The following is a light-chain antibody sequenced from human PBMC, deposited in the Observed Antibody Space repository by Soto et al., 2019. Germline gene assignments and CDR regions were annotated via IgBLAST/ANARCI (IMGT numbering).Light chain of an antibody. CDR2: AAS. CDR3: QQSYSTSIT. Sequence: DIQMTQSPSSLSASVGDRVTITCRASQSISSYLNWYHQKPGKAPNLLIYAASSLQSGVPSRFSGSESGTDFTLTISSLQPEDFATYFCQQSYSTSITFGQGTRLEIK. J-gene: IGKJ5*01. V-gene: IGKV1-39*01. CDR1: QSISSY.